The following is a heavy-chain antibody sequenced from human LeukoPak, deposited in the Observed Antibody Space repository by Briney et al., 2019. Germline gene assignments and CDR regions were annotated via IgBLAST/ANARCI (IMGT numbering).Heavy chain of an antibody. Sequence: PGRSLRLSCAASGFTFDDYAMHWVRQAPGKGLEWVSGISWNSGSIGYADSVKGRFTISRDNAKSSLYLQMNSLRAEDTALYYCAKAPGHILTGYLSFDYWGQGTLVTVSS. CDR3: AKAPGHILTGYLSFDY. CDR2: ISWNSGSI. V-gene: IGHV3-9*01. CDR1: GFTFDDYA. D-gene: IGHD3-9*01. J-gene: IGHJ4*02.